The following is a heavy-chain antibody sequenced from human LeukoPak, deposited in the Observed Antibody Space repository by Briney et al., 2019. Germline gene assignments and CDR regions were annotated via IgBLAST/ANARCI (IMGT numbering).Heavy chain of an antibody. CDR3: AKDGGSGWHLYYFDY. J-gene: IGHJ4*02. V-gene: IGHV3-23*01. CDR1: GFTFSSYA. Sequence: GGSLRLSCAASGFTFSSYAMSWVRQAPGKGLEWVSAISGSGGNTYYTDSLKGRFTISRDNSDNTLYLQMNSLRAEDTAVYYCAKDGGSGWHLYYFDYWGQGALVTVSS. D-gene: IGHD6-19*01. CDR2: ISGSGGNT.